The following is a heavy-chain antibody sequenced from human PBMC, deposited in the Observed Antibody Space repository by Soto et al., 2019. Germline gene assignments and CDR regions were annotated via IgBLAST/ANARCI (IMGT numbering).Heavy chain of an antibody. CDR1: GGTFSSYA. Sequence: ASVKVSCKASGGTFSSYAISWVRQAPGQGLEWMGRIIPILGIANYAQKFQGRVTITADKSTSTAYMELSSLRSEDTAVYYCARSRDYSNFDYWGQGTLVTVSS. D-gene: IGHD4-4*01. CDR2: IIPILGIA. V-gene: IGHV1-69*04. J-gene: IGHJ4*02. CDR3: ARSRDYSNFDY.